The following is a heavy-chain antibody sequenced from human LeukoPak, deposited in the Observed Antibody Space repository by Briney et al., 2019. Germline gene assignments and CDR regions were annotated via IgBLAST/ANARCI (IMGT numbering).Heavy chain of an antibody. CDR1: GGSISSSSYY. CDR3: ARTRITMVRGVPNWFDP. D-gene: IGHD3-10*01. CDR2: IYYSGST. V-gene: IGHV4-39*01. Sequence: SETLSLTCTVSGGSISSSSYYWGWIRQPPGKGLEWIGSIYYSGSTHYNPSLKSRVTISVDTSKNQFSLKLSSVTAADTAVYYCARTRITMVRGVPNWFDPWGQGTLVTVSS. J-gene: IGHJ5*02.